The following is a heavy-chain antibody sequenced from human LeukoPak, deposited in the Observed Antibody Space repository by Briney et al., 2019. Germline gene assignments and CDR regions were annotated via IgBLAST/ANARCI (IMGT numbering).Heavy chain of an antibody. CDR2: ISGSGGST. CDR1: GFTFSSYA. V-gene: IGHV3-23*01. J-gene: IGHJ4*02. Sequence: PGGSLRLSCAASGFTFSSYAMSWVRQAPGKGLEWVSAISGSGGSTYYADSVKGRFTISRDKSKNTLYLQMNSLRAEDTAVYYCAKATMVVTQGFGYWGQGTLVTVSS. CDR3: AKATMVVTQGFGY. D-gene: IGHD4-23*01.